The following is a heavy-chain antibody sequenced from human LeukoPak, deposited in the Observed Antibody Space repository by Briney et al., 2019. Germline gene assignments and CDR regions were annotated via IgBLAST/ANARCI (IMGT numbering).Heavy chain of an antibody. CDR3: ARSPHILTGENFDY. CDR1: GYTFNGYY. J-gene: IGHJ4*02. V-gene: IGHV1-2*02. CDR2: INPNHGDT. D-gene: IGHD3-9*01. Sequence: ASVKVSCKASGYTFNGYYMHWVRQAPGQGLEWMGWINPNHGDTNYAQKFQDRVSMTRDTSISTAYMHLSRLRSADTAVYYCARSPHILTGENFDYWGQGTLLTVSS.